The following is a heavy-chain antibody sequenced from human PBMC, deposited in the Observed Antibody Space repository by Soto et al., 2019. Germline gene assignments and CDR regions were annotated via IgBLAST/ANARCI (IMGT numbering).Heavy chain of an antibody. CDR3: ARDGIGFGY. CDR2: INPNPKSGGT. Sequence: QVQLVQSGAEVKKPGASVKVSCKASGYTFSGYHMHWVRQAPGQGLEWMGWINPNPKSGGTKYAQKFQGRVTMTRDTSISTVYMELRRLRSDDTAIYYCARDGIGFGYWGQGTLVTVSS. D-gene: IGHD3-3*01. J-gene: IGHJ4*02. V-gene: IGHV1-2*02. CDR1: GYTFSGYH.